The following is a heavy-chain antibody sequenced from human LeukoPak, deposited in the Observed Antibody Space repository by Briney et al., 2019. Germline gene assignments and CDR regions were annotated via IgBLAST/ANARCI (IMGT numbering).Heavy chain of an antibody. J-gene: IGHJ4*02. CDR3: ARDFEEVGATYY. V-gene: IGHV1-46*01. CDR1: GYTFTGYY. D-gene: IGHD1-26*01. Sequence: ASVKVSCKASGYTFTGYYMHWVRQAPGQGLEWMGIINPSGGSTSYAQKFQGRVTMTRDTSTSTVYMELSSLRSEDTAVYYCARDFEEVGATYYWGQGTLVTVSS. CDR2: INPSGGST.